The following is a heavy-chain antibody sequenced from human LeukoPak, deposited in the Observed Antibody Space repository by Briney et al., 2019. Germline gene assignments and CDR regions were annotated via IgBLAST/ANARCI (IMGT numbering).Heavy chain of an antibody. CDR1: GYTFTGYY. Sequence: GASVKVSCKASGYTFTGYYMHWVRQAPGQGLEWMGWINPNSGGTNYAQKFQGRVTMTRDTSISTAYMELSRLRSDDTAVYYCARNRPRGDRSGWFDPWGQGTLVTVSS. CDR2: INPNSGGT. V-gene: IGHV1-2*02. D-gene: IGHD6-25*01. J-gene: IGHJ5*02. CDR3: ARNRPRGDRSGWFDP.